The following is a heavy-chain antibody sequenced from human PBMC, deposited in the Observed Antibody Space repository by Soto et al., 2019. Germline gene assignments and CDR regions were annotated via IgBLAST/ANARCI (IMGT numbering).Heavy chain of an antibody. CDR3: AREVLRYFDWLSPPPSFDY. CDR1: GYTFTSYG. J-gene: IGHJ4*02. V-gene: IGHV1-18*01. Sequence: ASVKVSCKASGYTFTSYGISWVRQAPGQGLEWMGWISAYNGNTNYAQKLQGRVTMTTDTSTSTAYMELRGLRSDDTAVYYCAREVLRYFDWLSPPPSFDYWGQGTLVTVSS. CDR2: ISAYNGNT. D-gene: IGHD3-9*01.